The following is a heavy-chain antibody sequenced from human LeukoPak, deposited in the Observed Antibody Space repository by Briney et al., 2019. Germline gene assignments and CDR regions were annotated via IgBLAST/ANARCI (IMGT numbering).Heavy chain of an antibody. V-gene: IGHV3-23*01. Sequence: GGSLRLSCAASGFTFSSYAMSWVRQAPGKGLEWVSAISGSGGSTYYADSVKGRFTISRDNSKNTLYLQMNSLRAEDTAIYYCARLGGATSPFGYWGQGTLVTVSS. CDR3: ARLGGATSPFGY. J-gene: IGHJ4*02. CDR1: GFTFSSYA. CDR2: ISGSGGST. D-gene: IGHD1-26*01.